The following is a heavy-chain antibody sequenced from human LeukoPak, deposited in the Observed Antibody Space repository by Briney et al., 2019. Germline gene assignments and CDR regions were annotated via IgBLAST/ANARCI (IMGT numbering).Heavy chain of an antibody. J-gene: IGHJ4*02. Sequence: GGSLRLSCAVSGFTFSDYYMSWIRQAPGKGLEWVSYISGSGSTIYYADSVKGRFTISRDNAKNSLYLQMNSLRAEDTAVYYCARDNLSYYYDSSGYYVFDYWGQGTLVTVSS. CDR1: GFTFSDYY. CDR2: ISGSGSTI. D-gene: IGHD3-22*01. V-gene: IGHV3-11*01. CDR3: ARDNLSYYYDSSGYYVFDY.